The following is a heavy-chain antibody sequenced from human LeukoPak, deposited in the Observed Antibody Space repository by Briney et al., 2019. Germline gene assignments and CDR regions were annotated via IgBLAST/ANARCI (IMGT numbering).Heavy chain of an antibody. J-gene: IGHJ4*02. CDR1: GFTFCIFD. CDR3: GEGH. CDR2: ISGSGDRT. V-gene: IGHV3-23*01. Sequence: PGGSLRLSCAASGFTFCIFDMIWLRRASVMGLGCVSAISGSGDRTHYADSVKSLLAISRDNSKSVLYMPLNNLRLEHTAVYYCGEGHWGRGTLVTVSS.